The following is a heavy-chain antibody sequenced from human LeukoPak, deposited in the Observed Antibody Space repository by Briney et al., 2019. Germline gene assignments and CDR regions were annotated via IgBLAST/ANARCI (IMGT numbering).Heavy chain of an antibody. D-gene: IGHD3-22*01. Sequence: PGGSLRLSCAASGFTFSSYGMHWVRQAPGKGLEWVAVIWYDGSNKYYADSVKGRFTISRDNSKNTLYLQMNSLRAEDTAVYYRAKALDYYDSSGYSDAFDIWGQGTMVTVSS. CDR3: AKALDYYDSSGYSDAFDI. CDR2: IWYDGSNK. V-gene: IGHV3-33*06. CDR1: GFTFSSYG. J-gene: IGHJ3*02.